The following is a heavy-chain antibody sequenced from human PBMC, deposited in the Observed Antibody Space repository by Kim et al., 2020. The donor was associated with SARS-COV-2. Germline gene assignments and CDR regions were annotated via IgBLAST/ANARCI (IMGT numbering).Heavy chain of an antibody. CDR3: ARTKRTGNPDY. J-gene: IGHJ4*02. V-gene: IGHV4-39*07. CDR2: IYYSGST. CDR1: GGSISSSSYY. D-gene: IGHD7-27*01. Sequence: SETLSLTCTVSGGSISSSSYYWGWIRQPPGKGLEWIGSIYYSGSTYYNPSLKSRVTISVDTSKNQFSLKLSSVTAADTAVYYCARTKRTGNPDYWGQGTLVTVSS.